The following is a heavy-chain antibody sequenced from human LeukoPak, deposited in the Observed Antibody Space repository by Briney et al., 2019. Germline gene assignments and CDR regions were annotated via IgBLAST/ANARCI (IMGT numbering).Heavy chain of an antibody. Sequence: ASVKVSCKASGYTFTSYYVHWVRQAPGQGLEWMGIINPSGGSTSYAQKFQGRVTMTRDTSTSTVYMELSSLRSEDTAVYYCARGRYDYVWGSYRYDWWFDPWGQGTLVTVSS. CDR2: INPSGGST. CDR3: ARGRYDYVWGSYRYDWWFDP. J-gene: IGHJ5*02. V-gene: IGHV1-46*01. CDR1: GYTFTSYY. D-gene: IGHD3-16*02.